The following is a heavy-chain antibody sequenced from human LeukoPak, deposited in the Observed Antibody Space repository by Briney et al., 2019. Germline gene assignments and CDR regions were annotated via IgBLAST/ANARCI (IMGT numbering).Heavy chain of an antibody. J-gene: IGHJ4*02. V-gene: IGHV3-30*04. D-gene: IGHD2-15*01. CDR1: GFTFSSYA. Sequence: PGRSLRLSCAASGFTFSSYAMHWVRQAPGKGLEWVAVISYDGSNKYYADSVKGRSTISRDNSKNTLYLQMNSLRAEDTAVYYCARDQLVAATHYFDYWGQGTLVTVSS. CDR3: ARDQLVAATHYFDY. CDR2: ISYDGSNK.